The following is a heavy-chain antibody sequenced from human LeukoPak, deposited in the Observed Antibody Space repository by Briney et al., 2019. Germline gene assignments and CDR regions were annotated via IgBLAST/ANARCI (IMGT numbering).Heavy chain of an antibody. CDR3: ARRRSGSYYFDWFDP. D-gene: IGHD3-10*01. CDR1: GGSISSYY. CDR2: IYYSGST. J-gene: IGHJ5*02. V-gene: IGHV4-59*08. Sequence: PSETLSLTCTVSGGSISSYYWSWIRQPPEKGLEWIGYIYYSGSTNYNPSLKSRVTISVDTSKNQFSLKLSSVTAADTAVYYCARRRSGSYYFDWFDPWGQGTLVTVSS.